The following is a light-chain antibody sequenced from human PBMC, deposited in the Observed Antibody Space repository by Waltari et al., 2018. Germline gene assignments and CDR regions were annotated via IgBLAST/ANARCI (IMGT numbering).Light chain of an antibody. Sequence: QSALTQPASVSGSPGQSITISCTGTSSDVGGYNYVSWYQQHPGKAPKLMIYDVTNRPSGVSNRFSGAKSCNTASLTISGLQAEDEAHYYCSSYTSSSTLVVFGGGTKLTVL. CDR3: SSYTSSSTLVV. V-gene: IGLV2-14*03. CDR1: SSDVGGYNY. CDR2: DVT. J-gene: IGLJ2*01.